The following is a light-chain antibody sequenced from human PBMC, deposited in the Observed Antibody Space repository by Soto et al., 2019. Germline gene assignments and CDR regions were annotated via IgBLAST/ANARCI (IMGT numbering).Light chain of an antibody. CDR3: NSYRSSVIPVV. J-gene: IGLJ2*01. Sequence: QSVLTQPASVSGSPGQSITISCTGTSSDIGGYNYVSWYQQHPGKAPKLLIYGVSNRPSGVSVRFSGSKSGNTASLTISGLQAEDEADYYCNSYRSSVIPVVFGGGTKLTVL. CDR2: GVS. V-gene: IGLV2-14*01. CDR1: SSDIGGYNY.